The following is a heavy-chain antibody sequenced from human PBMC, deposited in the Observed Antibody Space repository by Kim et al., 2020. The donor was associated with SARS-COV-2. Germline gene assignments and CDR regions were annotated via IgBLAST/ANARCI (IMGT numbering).Heavy chain of an antibody. Sequence: SETLSLTCTVSGGSISSGGYYWSWIRQHPGKGLEWIGYIYYSGSTYYNPSLKSRVTISVDTSKNQFSLKLSSVTAADTAVYYCARARFGELLKDAFDIWGQGTMVTVSS. J-gene: IGHJ3*02. CDR3: ARARFGELLKDAFDI. CDR2: IYYSGST. V-gene: IGHV4-31*03. CDR1: GGSISSGGYY. D-gene: IGHD3-10*01.